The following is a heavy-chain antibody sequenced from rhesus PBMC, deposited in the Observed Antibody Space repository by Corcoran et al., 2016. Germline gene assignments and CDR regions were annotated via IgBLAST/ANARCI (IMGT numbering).Heavy chain of an antibody. CDR2: ITYSVST. D-gene: IGHD4-29*01. Sequence: QVQLQESGPGLVKPSETLSLTCAVSGYSISSGYYWSWIRQPPGKGLEWFGYITYSVSTSYNPSLKRRVTISRDPSQNQFSLKLSSVTAADTAVDYCARLKTGGSSYFEGYFDIWGPGTPITISS. CDR1: GYSISSGYY. CDR3: ARLKTGGSSYFEGYFDI. V-gene: IGHV4-122*02. J-gene: IGHJ2*01.